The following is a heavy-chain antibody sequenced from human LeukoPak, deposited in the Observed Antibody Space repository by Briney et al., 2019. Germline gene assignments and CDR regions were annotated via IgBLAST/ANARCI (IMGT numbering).Heavy chain of an antibody. Sequence: GGSLRLSCAASGFTFSDYSMNWVRQAPGKGLEWVASVNTVSSYIYYADSMRGRFTISRDNAKNSLFLQMNSLRAEDTAVYYCARLRRNSDRSDFFYYYDHWGQGALVTVSS. V-gene: IGHV3-21*01. CDR3: ARLRRNSDRSDFFYYYDH. J-gene: IGHJ4*02. D-gene: IGHD3-22*01. CDR1: GFTFSDYS. CDR2: VNTVSSYI.